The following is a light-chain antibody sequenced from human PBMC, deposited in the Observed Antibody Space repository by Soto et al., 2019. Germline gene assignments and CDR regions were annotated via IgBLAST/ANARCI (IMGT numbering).Light chain of an antibody. V-gene: IGKV1-5*03. CDR3: QQYHDYPLT. Sequence: DIQMTQSPSTLSGSVGDRVTSACRASQTISSWLAWYQQKPGKAPKLLIYKASTLKSGVPSRFSGSGSGTEFTLTISSLQPDDFATYYCQQYHDYPLTFGGGTKVDIK. CDR2: KAS. CDR1: QTISSW. J-gene: IGKJ4*01.